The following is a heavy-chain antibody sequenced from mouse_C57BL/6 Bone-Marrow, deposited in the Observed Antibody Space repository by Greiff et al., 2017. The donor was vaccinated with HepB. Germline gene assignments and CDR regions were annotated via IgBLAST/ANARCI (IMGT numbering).Heavy chain of an antibody. CDR3: TKGDYYGSSPYWYFDV. D-gene: IGHD1-1*01. CDR1: GYTFTSYW. V-gene: IGHV1-5*01. CDR2: IYPGNSDT. J-gene: IGHJ1*03. Sequence: EVQLQQSGTVLARPGASVKMSCKTSGYTFTSYWMHWVKQRPGQGLEWIGAIYPGNSDTSYNQKFKGKAKLTAVTSASTAYMELSSLTNEDSAVYYGTKGDYYGSSPYWYFDVWGTGTTVTVSS.